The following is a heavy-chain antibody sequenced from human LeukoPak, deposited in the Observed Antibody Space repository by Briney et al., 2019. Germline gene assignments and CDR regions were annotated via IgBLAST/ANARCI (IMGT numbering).Heavy chain of an antibody. D-gene: IGHD4-17*01. Sequence: GGSLRLSCAASGFTFSSYTMNWVRQAPGKGLEWVANIKQDGSEKYYVDSVKGRFIISRDNAKNSLYLQMNSLRAEDSAVYYCAREDYRDYNYWGQGTLVTVSS. J-gene: IGHJ4*02. V-gene: IGHV3-7*01. CDR3: AREDYRDYNY. CDR1: GFTFSSYT. CDR2: IKQDGSEK.